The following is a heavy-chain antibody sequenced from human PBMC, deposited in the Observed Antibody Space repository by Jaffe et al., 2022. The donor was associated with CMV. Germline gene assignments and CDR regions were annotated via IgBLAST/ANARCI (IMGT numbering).Heavy chain of an antibody. CDR2: ISSSSSYI. CDR1: GFTFSSYS. J-gene: IGHJ4*02. D-gene: IGHD2-15*01. CDR3: ARDLLYCSGGSCPDY. Sequence: EVQLVESGGGLVKPGGSLRLSCAASGFTFSSYSMNWVRQAPGKGLEWVSSISSSSSYIYYADSVKGRFTISRDNAKNSLYLQMNSLRAEDTAVYYCARDLLYCSGGSCPDYWGQGTLVTVSS. V-gene: IGHV3-21*01.